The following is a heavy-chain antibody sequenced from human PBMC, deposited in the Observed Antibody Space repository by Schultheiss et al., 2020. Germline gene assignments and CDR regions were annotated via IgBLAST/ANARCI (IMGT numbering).Heavy chain of an antibody. CDR1: GGSFSGYY. CDR2: INHSGST. J-gene: IGHJ4*02. CDR3: AGDTRAVAVGY. V-gene: IGHV4-34*01. D-gene: IGHD6-19*01. Sequence: SETLSLTCAVYGGSFSGYYWSWIRQPPGKGLEWIGEINHSGSTNYNPSLKSRVTISVDTSKNQFSLKLSSVTAADTAVYYCAGDTRAVAVGYWGQGTLVTGYS.